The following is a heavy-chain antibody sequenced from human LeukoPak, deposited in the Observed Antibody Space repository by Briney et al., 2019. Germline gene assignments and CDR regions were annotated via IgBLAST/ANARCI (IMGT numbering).Heavy chain of an antibody. D-gene: IGHD3-10*01. CDR1: GFTFTNYR. V-gene: IGHV3-7*01. Sequence: GGSLRLSCAASGFTFTNYRMNWVRQAPGKGLEWVANIKQDGSEKYYVDSVKGRFTISRDNAKNSLYLQMNSLRAEDTAVYYCARGDYYGSGSLDYWGQGTLVTVSS. CDR2: IKQDGSEK. J-gene: IGHJ4*02. CDR3: ARGDYYGSGSLDY.